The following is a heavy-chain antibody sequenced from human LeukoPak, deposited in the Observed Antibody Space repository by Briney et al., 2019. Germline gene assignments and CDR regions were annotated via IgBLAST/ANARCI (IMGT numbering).Heavy chain of an antibody. J-gene: IGHJ4*02. CDR2: ISGSGGST. D-gene: IGHD3-10*01. Sequence: GGSLRLSCAASGFTFSSYGMSWVRQAPGKGLEWVSAISGSGGSTYYADSVKGRFTISRDNSKNTLYLQMDSLRAEDTAVYYCAKDYYYGSGSYSLPFDYWGQGTLVTVSS. V-gene: IGHV3-23*01. CDR1: GFTFSSYG. CDR3: AKDYYYGSGSYSLPFDY.